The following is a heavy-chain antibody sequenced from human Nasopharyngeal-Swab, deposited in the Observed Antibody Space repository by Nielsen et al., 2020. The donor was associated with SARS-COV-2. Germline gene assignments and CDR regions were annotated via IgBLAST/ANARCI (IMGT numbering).Heavy chain of an antibody. Sequence: GESLKISSASSGFTFSSYEMNWVRQAPGKGLEWVSYISSSGSTIYYADSVKGRFTISRDNDKNSLYLQMNSLRAEDTAVYYCARAREKVGATNYWGQGTLVTVSS. D-gene: IGHD1-26*01. V-gene: IGHV3-48*03. CDR2: ISSSGSTI. J-gene: IGHJ4*02. CDR3: ARAREKVGATNY. CDR1: GFTFSSYE.